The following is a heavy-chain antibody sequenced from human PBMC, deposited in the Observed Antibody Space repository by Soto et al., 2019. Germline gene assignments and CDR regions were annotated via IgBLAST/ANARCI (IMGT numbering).Heavy chain of an antibody. CDR3: ASRSRPEFYYMDV. V-gene: IGHV3-64*01. CDR2: ISSNGVGT. J-gene: IGHJ6*03. D-gene: IGHD3-10*01. CDR1: GFTLSGYA. Sequence: EVQLAESGGGLAQPGGSLRLSCAASGFTLSGYAMDWVRQAPGKGLEYVSGISSNGVGTYYANSVQGRFTISRDNSKNTVYLQMGSLRPEGMAVYYCASRSRPEFYYMDVWGKGTTVTVS.